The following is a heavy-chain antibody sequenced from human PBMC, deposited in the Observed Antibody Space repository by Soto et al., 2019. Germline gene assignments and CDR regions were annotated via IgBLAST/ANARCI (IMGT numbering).Heavy chain of an antibody. V-gene: IGHV3-49*03. Sequence: GGSLRLSCSASGFIFGDYDVGWFRQAPGKGLEWVGVMRSKAYGETTEYAASVKGTFTISRDDSISIAYLQLNSLRTEDTAVYYCTRGEDSYGRPLMDVWGQGTTVTVSS. CDR1: GFIFGDYD. D-gene: IGHD3-10*01. CDR2: MRSKAYGETT. J-gene: IGHJ6*02. CDR3: TRGEDSYGRPLMDV.